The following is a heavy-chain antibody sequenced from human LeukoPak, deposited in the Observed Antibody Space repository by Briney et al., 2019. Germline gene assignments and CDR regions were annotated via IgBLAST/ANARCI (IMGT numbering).Heavy chain of an antibody. V-gene: IGHV4-39*01. CDR3: AVAGVRYYDSSGLHTFDF. D-gene: IGHD3-22*01. Sequence: SETLSLTCTVSGGSISSRSHCWGWIRQPPGKGLEWIGTMFYSGSTYYNPSLKSRVAISVDTSENQFSLELNSVTAADTAVYYCAVAGVRYYDSSGLHTFDFWGRGTMVTVSS. J-gene: IGHJ3*01. CDR1: GGSISSRSHC. CDR2: MFYSGST.